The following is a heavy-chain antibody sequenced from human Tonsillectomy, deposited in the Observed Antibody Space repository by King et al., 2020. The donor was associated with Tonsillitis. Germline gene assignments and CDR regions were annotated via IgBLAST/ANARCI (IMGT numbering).Heavy chain of an antibody. CDR1: RFTFSSYV. CDR2: ISYDGSNK. D-gene: IGHD2-21*02. J-gene: IGHJ6*02. V-gene: IGHV3-30*04. Sequence: VQLVESGGGVVQPGRSLRLSCAASRFTFSSYVMHWVRQAPGKGLEWVAVISYDGSNKYYADSVKGRFTISRDNSKNMLYLQMNSLRVEATAVYYCARALTAALRGGYYYGMDVWGQGTTVTVSS. CDR3: ARALTAALRGGYYYGMDV.